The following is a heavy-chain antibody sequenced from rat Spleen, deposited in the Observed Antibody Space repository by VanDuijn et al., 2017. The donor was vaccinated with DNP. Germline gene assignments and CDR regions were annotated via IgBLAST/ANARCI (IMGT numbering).Heavy chain of an antibody. V-gene: IGHV5-7*01. CDR3: ARRGYYDGSYYSHDMDA. J-gene: IGHJ4*01. Sequence: EVQLVESGGGLVQPGGSLKLSCAASGFTFSDYYMAWVRQAPKKGLEWVATISYDGGITYYRDSVRGRFTISRDNARSTLYLQMNSRRSEDTANYYCARRGYYDGSYYSHDMDAWGQGTSVTVSS. D-gene: IGHD1-12*02. CDR2: ISYDGGIT. CDR1: GFTFSDYY.